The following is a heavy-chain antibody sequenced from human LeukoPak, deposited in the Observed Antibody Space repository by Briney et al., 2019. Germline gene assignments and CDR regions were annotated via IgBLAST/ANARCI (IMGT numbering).Heavy chain of an antibody. J-gene: IGHJ4*02. CDR2: INTSGST. CDR3: VKDRVYSYACGY. V-gene: IGHV4-4*07. CDR1: GVSISSYY. Sequence: PAETLSLTCTVSGVSISSYYWSWIRQPAGKGLEWIGRINTSGSTNNHPSLKSRVTMSVDTSNNQLSLTLSCLSAADRAVYYCVKDRVYSYACGYWGQRTLVTLSS. D-gene: IGHD5-18*01.